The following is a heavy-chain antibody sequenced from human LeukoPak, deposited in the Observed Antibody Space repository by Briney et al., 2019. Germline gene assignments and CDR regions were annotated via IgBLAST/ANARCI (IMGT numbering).Heavy chain of an antibody. CDR1: GYTFTSYG. CDR2: ISAYNGNT. D-gene: IGHD3-10*01. Sequence: ASVKVSCKASGYTFTSYGISWVRQAPGQGLVCMGWISAYNGNTNYAQKLQGRVTMTTDTSTSTAYMELRSLRSDDTAVYYCAREYYYGSGSYPYHYYYYMDVWGKGTTVTVSS. J-gene: IGHJ6*03. V-gene: IGHV1-18*01. CDR3: AREYYYGSGSYPYHYYYYMDV.